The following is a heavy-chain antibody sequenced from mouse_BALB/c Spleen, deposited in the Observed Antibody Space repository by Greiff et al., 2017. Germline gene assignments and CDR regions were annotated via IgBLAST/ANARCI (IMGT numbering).Heavy chain of an antibody. CDR1: GYTFTSYW. Sequence: VQGVESGAELARPGASVKLSCKASGYTFTSYWMQWVKQRPGQGLEWIGAIYPGDGDTRYTQKFKGKATLTADKSSSTAYMQLSSLASEDSAVYYCARGVVDWYFDVWGAGTTVTVSS. J-gene: IGHJ1*01. D-gene: IGHD1-1*01. CDR2: IYPGDGDT. CDR3: ARGVVDWYFDV. V-gene: IGHV1-87*01.